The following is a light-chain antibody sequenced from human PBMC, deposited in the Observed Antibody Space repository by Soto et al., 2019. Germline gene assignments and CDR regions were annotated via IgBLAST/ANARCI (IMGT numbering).Light chain of an antibody. J-gene: IGKJ4*01. CDR3: QQYNAWPLT. CDR1: QSVSSY. CDR2: GAS. Sequence: EIVFTQSPGTLSLSPGERATLSCRASQSVSSYLAWYQQKPGQAPRLLIYGASTRATGIAARFSGSGSGTEFTLTISSLQSEDFAVYYCQQYNAWPLTFGGGTKVEIK. V-gene: IGKV3-15*01.